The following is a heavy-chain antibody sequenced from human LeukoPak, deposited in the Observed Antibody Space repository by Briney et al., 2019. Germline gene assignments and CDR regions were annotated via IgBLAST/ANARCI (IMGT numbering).Heavy chain of an antibody. CDR3: ARDHRPYCSSTSCYPDY. Sequence: GASVKVSCKASGYTFTGYYMHWVRQAPGQGLEWMGWINPNSGGTNYAQKFQGRVTMTRGTSISTAYMELSRLRSDDTAVYYCARDHRPYCSSTSCYPDYWGQGTLVTVSS. V-gene: IGHV1-2*02. D-gene: IGHD2-2*01. CDR2: INPNSGGT. CDR1: GYTFTGYY. J-gene: IGHJ4*02.